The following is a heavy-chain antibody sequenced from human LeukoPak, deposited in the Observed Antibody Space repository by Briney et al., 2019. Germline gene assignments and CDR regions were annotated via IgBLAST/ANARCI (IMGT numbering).Heavy chain of an antibody. CDR1: GFTFSSYG. CDR3: AKRDDYPDY. V-gene: IGHV3-30*02. J-gene: IGHJ4*02. CDR2: IRYEGSNK. Sequence: GGSLRLSCAASGFTFSSYGMHWVRQAPGKGLEWVAFIRYEGSNKYYADSVKGRFTISRDNSKNTLYLQMNSLRAEDTAVYYCAKRDDYPDYWGQGTLVTVSS. D-gene: IGHD4-11*01.